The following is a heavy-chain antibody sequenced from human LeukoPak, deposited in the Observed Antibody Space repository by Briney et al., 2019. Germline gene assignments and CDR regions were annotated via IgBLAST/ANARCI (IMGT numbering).Heavy chain of an antibody. V-gene: IGHV3-48*04. CDR1: GFTFSSYG. CDR2: ISSSGSTI. J-gene: IGHJ5*02. Sequence: GGSLRLSCAASGFTFSSYGMHWVRQAPGKGLEWVSYISSSGSTIYYADSVKGRFTISRDNAKNSLYLQMNSLRAEDTAVYYCARELAAAGTDNWFDPWGQGTLVTVSS. D-gene: IGHD6-13*01. CDR3: ARELAAAGTDNWFDP.